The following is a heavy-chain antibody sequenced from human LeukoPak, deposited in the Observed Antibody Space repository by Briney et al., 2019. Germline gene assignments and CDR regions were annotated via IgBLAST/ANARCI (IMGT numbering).Heavy chain of an antibody. CDR2: IYHSGST. CDR1: GYSISSGYY. Sequence: SETLSLTGTVSGYSISSGYYWGWIRQPPGKGLEWIGSIYHSGSTYYNPSLKSRVTISVDTSKNQFSLKLSSVTAADTAVYYCARDEYGYSSGWPQYNWFDPWGQGTLVTVSS. V-gene: IGHV4-38-2*02. J-gene: IGHJ5*02. D-gene: IGHD6-19*01. CDR3: ARDEYGYSSGWPQYNWFDP.